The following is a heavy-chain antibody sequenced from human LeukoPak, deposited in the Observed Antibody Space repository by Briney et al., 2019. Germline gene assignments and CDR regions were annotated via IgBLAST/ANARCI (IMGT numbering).Heavy chain of an antibody. D-gene: IGHD4-17*01. CDR2: IFGDGRT. CDR1: GFTVSSKY. Sequence: GGSLRLSCAASGFTVSSKYMSWVRQAPGMGLEWVSVIFGDGRTHYADSVKGRFTISRDNSKNPLYLQMNSPRAEDTAVYYCANEIRPNDYWGQGTQVTVSS. CDR3: ANEIRPNDY. J-gene: IGHJ4*02. V-gene: IGHV3-53*01.